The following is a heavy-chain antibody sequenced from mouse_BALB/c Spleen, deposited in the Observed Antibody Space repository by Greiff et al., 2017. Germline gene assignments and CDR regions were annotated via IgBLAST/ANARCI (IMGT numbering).Heavy chain of an antibody. Sequence: EVKLVESGGGLVKPGGSLKLSCAASGFTFSSYTMSWVRQTPEKRLEWVATISSGGSYTYYPDSVKGRFTISRDNAKNTLYLQMSSLKSEDTAMYYCTRDRREERFAYWGQGTLVTVSA. CDR1: GFTFSSYT. V-gene: IGHV5-6-4*01. CDR3: TRDRREERFAY. CDR2: ISSGGSYT. J-gene: IGHJ3*01.